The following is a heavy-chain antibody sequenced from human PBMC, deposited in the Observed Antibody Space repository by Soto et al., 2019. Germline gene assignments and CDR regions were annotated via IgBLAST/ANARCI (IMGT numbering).Heavy chain of an antibody. D-gene: IGHD6-19*01. CDR1: GFTFSSYE. V-gene: IGHV3-48*03. Sequence: YRILSCAASGFTFSSYEMNWVRQAPGKGLEWVSYISSSGSTIYYADSVKGRFTISRDNAKNSLYLQMNSLRAEDTAVYYCARGGSSGWYSRFDPWGQGTLVTSPQ. CDR3: ARGGSSGWYSRFDP. CDR2: ISSSGSTI. J-gene: IGHJ5*02.